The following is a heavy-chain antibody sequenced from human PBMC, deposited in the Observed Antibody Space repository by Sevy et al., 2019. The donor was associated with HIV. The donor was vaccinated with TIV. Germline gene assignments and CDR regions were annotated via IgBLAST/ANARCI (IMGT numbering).Heavy chain of an antibody. CDR3: ARDKNHYDRSVYYDAFDI. CDR2: IKEDGSEK. D-gene: IGHD3-22*01. Sequence: GGSLRLSCAASGFTLSSFWMTWVRQAPGKGLEWVANIKEDGSEKNYLDSGKGRFTISRENAKNSLYLQMNSLGAEDTAVYYCARDKNHYDRSVYYDAFDIWGQGTMVTVSS. J-gene: IGHJ3*02. V-gene: IGHV3-7*03. CDR1: GFTLSSFW.